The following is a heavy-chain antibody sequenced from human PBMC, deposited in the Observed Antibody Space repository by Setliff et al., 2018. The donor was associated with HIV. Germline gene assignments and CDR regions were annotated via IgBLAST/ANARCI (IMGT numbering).Heavy chain of an antibody. CDR3: ARDDVFKSSSFDY. CDR1: GCTFTSSG. J-gene: IGHJ4*02. Sequence: ASVKVSCKASGCTFTSSGISWVRQAPGQGLEWMGWISAYNGNTNYAQKLQGRITMTTDPSTSTAYMDLRSLRSDDTAVYYCARDDVFKSSSFDYWGQGTLVTVSS. D-gene: IGHD6-13*01. CDR2: ISAYNGNT. V-gene: IGHV1-18*01.